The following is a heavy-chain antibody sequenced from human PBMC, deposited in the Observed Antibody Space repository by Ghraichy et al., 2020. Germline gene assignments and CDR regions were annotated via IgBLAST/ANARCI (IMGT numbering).Heavy chain of an antibody. CDR3: GAAYTSGRDY. CDR1: GFTFSSYT. V-gene: IGHV3-64D*06. CDR2: IDNNGVTT. D-gene: IGHD6-19*01. J-gene: IGHJ4*02. Sequence: GGSLRLSCSASGFTFSSYTMHWVRQAPGKGLEYVSKIDNNGVTTYYTDSVKGRFPISRDNSQNTLYLHMSSLRAEDTAVYYCGAAYTSGRDYWGQGTLVTVSS.